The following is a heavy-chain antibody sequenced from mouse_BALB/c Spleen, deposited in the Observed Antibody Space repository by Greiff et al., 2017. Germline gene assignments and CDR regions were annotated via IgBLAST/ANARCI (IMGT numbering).Heavy chain of an antibody. Sequence: EVKLMESGGGLVQPGGSLRLSCATSGFTFTDYYMSWVRQPPGKALEWLGFIRNKANGYTTEYSASVKGRFTISRDNSQSILYLQMNTLRAEDSATYYCARDDDYAMDYWGQGTSVTVSA. J-gene: IGHJ4*01. CDR2: IRNKANGYTT. V-gene: IGHV7-3*02. CDR1: GFTFTDYY. CDR3: ARDDDYAMDY.